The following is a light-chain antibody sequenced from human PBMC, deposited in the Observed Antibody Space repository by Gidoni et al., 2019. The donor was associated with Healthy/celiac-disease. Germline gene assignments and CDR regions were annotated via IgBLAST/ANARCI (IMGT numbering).Light chain of an antibody. CDR2: EVS. J-gene: IGLJ3*02. V-gene: IGLV2-14*01. Sequence: QSALTQPVSVSGSPGQSITISCTGTSSDVGGYNYVSWYQQHPGKAHKLMIYEVSNRPSGVSNRFSGSKSGNTASLTISGLQAEDEADYYCSSYTSSSTQVFGGGTKLTVL. CDR1: SSDVGGYNY. CDR3: SSYTSSSTQV.